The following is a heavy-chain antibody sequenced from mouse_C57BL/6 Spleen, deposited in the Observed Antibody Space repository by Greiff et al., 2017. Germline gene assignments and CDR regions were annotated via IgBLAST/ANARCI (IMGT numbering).Heavy chain of an antibody. CDR2: IWRGGST. CDR1: GFSLTSYG. Sequence: VQLQQSGPGLVQPSQSLSITCTVSGFSLTSYGVHWVRQSPGKGLEWLGVIWRGGSTDYNAAFMSRLSITKDNSKSQVFFKMNSLQADDTAIYYCATAYYSNYVSWYFDGWGTGTTVTVSS. V-gene: IGHV2-5*01. J-gene: IGHJ1*03. D-gene: IGHD2-5*01. CDR3: ATAYYSNYVSWYFDG.